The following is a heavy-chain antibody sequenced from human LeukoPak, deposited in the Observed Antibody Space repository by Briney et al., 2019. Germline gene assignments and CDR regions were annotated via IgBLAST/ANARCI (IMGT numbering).Heavy chain of an antibody. CDR1: GFTFSSYW. Sequence: GGSLRLSCAASGFTFSSYWMTWVRQTPGKGLDGVANIRMDGGEQYYMDSVEGRFTISRDNAKNSLYLQMYSLRPEDTAFYYCARDKGYNSAYWGRGTLVTVSS. CDR3: ARDKGYNSAY. CDR2: IRMDGGEQ. V-gene: IGHV3-7*01. J-gene: IGHJ4*02. D-gene: IGHD5-24*01.